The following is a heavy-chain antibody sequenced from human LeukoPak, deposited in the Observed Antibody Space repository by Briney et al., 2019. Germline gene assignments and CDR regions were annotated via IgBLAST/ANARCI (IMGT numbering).Heavy chain of an antibody. Sequence: SETLSLTCAVYGGSFSGYYWSWIRQPPGKGLEWIGEINHSGSTNYNPSLKSRVTISVDTSKNQFSLKLSSVTAADTAVYYCARDPYSSSWYGWFDPWGQGTLVTVSS. CDR1: GGSFSGYY. V-gene: IGHV4-34*01. CDR2: INHSGST. D-gene: IGHD6-13*01. CDR3: ARDPYSSSWYGWFDP. J-gene: IGHJ5*02.